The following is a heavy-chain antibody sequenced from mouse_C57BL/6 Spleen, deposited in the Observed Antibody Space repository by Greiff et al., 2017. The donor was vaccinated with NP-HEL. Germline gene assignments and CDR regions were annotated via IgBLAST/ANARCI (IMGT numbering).Heavy chain of an antibody. CDR2: INPSSGYT. V-gene: IGHV1-7*01. D-gene: IGHD2-2*01. J-gene: IGHJ3*01. CDR3: ARSGYDEGFAY. Sequence: VQGVESGAELAKPGASVKLSCKASGYTFTGYWMHWVKQRPGQGLEWIGYINPSSGYTKYNQKFKDKATLTADKSSSTAYMQLSSLTYEDSAVYYCARSGYDEGFAYWGQGTLVTVSA. CDR1: GYTFTGYW.